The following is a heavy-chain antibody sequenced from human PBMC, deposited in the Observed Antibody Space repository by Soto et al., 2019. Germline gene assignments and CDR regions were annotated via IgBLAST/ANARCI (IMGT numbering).Heavy chain of an antibody. Sequence: ETLSLTCTVSGGSISGYYWSWIRQPPGKGLEWIGYIYYSGSTSYNPSLKSRLTISVDTSKNQFSLRLTSVTAADTAVYYCGRPGDAGMPKKYKVSAPGGKGTLDPVSS. CDR3: GRPGDAGMPKKYKVSAP. CDR1: GGSISGYY. J-gene: IGHJ5*02. D-gene: IGHD2-2*01. V-gene: IGHV4-59*01. CDR2: IYYSGST.